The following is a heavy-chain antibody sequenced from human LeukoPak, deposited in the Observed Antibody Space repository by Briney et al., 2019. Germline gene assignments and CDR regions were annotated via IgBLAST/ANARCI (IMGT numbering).Heavy chain of an antibody. Sequence: GGSRRLSCLGSGFGFSNYWMTWLRRAPGEGLELVANIKEDGSVIYYADSVKGRFTISRDNAKNSVYLQMNSLRVEDTALYYCATGRWFGEFAGSAFEDWGQGTLVTVSS. CDR2: IKEDGSVI. CDR1: GFGFSNYW. J-gene: IGHJ4*02. D-gene: IGHD3-10*01. V-gene: IGHV3-7*01. CDR3: ATGRWFGEFAGSAFED.